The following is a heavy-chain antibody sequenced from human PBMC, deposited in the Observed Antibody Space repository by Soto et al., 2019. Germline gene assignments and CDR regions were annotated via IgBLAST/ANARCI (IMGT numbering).Heavy chain of an antibody. CDR2: ISWNSGSI. CDR3: AKALIVGATTGVFDY. CDR1: VFTFDDYA. Sequence: PGGSLRLSCAASVFTFDDYAMHWVRQAPGKGLEWVSGISWNSGSIGYADSVKGRFTISRDNAKNSLYLQMNSLRAEDTALYYCAKALIVGATTGVFDYWGQGTLVTVSS. J-gene: IGHJ4*02. V-gene: IGHV3-9*01. D-gene: IGHD1-26*01.